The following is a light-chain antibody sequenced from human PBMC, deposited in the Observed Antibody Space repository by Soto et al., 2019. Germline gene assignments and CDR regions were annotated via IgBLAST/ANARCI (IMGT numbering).Light chain of an antibody. Sequence: IVLMQSPDTLSLSPGERATLSCRASRSLSSDYLAWYQQKPGQAPRLLFYHASRRATGTPDRFSVSGSGTDFALNISRLEPGDFAVYYGQQYGDSPRSFGQATKVDSK. CDR2: HAS. CDR3: QQYGDSPRS. CDR1: RSLSSDY. J-gene: IGKJ1*01. V-gene: IGKV3-20*01.